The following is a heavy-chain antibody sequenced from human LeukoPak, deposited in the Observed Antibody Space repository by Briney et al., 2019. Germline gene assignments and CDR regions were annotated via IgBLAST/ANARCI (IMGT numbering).Heavy chain of an antibody. Sequence: PSETLSLFCAVSGGSISRYYWSWVRQPPGKGLEWIGCIYYSRSHNFNPSLKSRVTISTSSNRFALRLSSVTAADTAVYYCARQCSSTSCYGTPIFRHGGQGPLVTVPS. D-gene: IGHD2-2*01. CDR2: IYYSRSH. V-gene: IGHV4-59*08. J-gene: IGHJ4*02. CDR3: ARQCSSTSCYGTPIFRH. CDR1: GGSISRYY.